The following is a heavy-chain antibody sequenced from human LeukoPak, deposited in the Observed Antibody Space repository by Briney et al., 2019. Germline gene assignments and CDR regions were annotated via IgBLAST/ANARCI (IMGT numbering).Heavy chain of an antibody. V-gene: IGHV4-39*01. CDR3: ATIRGKDILNPSVY. CDR2: IYYSGST. CDR1: GDSISSTNYH. J-gene: IGHJ4*02. D-gene: IGHD3-10*01. Sequence: MPSETLSLTCAVSGDSISSTNYHWGWIRQPPGKGLEWIGSIYYSGSTYYNPSLKSRVTISVDTSKNQLSLKMTSVTAADTAVYYCATIRGKDILNPSVYWGQGTLVTVSS.